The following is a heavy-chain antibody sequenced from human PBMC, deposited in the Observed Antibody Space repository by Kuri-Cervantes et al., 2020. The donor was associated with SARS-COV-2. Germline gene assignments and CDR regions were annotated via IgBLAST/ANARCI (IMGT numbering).Heavy chain of an antibody. CDR3: AREDITIFGVVKEYFDL. Sequence: GGSLRLSCAASGFTFSSYGMHWVRQAPGKGLEWVAFIRYDGSNKYYADSVKGRFTISRDNAKNSLYLQMNSLRAEDTAVYYCAREDITIFGVVKEYFDLWGRGTLVTVSS. CDR1: GFTFSSYG. CDR2: IRYDGSNK. D-gene: IGHD3-3*01. J-gene: IGHJ2*01. V-gene: IGHV3-30*02.